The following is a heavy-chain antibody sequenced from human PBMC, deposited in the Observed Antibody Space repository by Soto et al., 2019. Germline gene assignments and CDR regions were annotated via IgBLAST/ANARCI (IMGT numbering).Heavy chain of an antibody. J-gene: IGHJ3*02. D-gene: IGHD3-22*01. CDR1: GFTFSSYE. V-gene: IGHV3-48*03. Sequence: GGSLRLSCAASGFTFSSYEMNWVRQAPGKGLEWVSYISSSGSTIYYADSVKGRFTISRDNAKNSLYLQMNSLRAEDTAVYYCARGVYDSPGAFDIWGQGTMVTVSS. CDR2: ISSSGSTI. CDR3: ARGVYDSPGAFDI.